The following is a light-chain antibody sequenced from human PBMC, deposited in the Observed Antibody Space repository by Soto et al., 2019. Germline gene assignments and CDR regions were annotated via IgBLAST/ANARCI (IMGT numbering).Light chain of an antibody. V-gene: IGKV1-27*01. CDR1: QGISNY. CDR3: QKYNSATWT. CDR2: GAS. Sequence: DIQMTQSPSSLSASVGDRVTITCRASQGISNYLAWFQQRPGKVPKLLIYGASTLQLGVPSRFSGSGSGTDFTLTISSLQPEDVATYYCQKYNSATWTFGQGTKVEIK. J-gene: IGKJ1*01.